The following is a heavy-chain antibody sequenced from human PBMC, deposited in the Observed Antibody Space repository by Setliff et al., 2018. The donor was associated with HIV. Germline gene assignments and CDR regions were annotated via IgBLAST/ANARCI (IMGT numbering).Heavy chain of an antibody. J-gene: IGHJ6*02. CDR3: AREIGDYYDSSGYYPPTGYYYGMDV. CDR1: GYTFTSYD. V-gene: IGHV1-18*01. CDR2: ISAYNGNT. D-gene: IGHD3-22*01. Sequence: ASVTVSCKASGYTFTSYDISWVRQAPGQALEWMGWISAYNGNTNYAQKLQGRVTMTTDTSTSTAYMELRSLRCDETAVYYCAREIGDYYDSSGYYPPTGYYYGMDVWGQGTTVTVSS.